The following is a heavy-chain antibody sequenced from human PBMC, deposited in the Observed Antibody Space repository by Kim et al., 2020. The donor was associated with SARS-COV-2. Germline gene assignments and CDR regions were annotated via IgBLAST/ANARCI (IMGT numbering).Heavy chain of an antibody. D-gene: IGHD2-2*01. CDR3: ARIHCSSASGFWSLGY. CDR2: INTNTANP. CDR1: GYSFTGFG. Sequence: ASVKVSCKASGYSFTGFGLVWVRQAPGQGLEWMGWINTNTANPTYAQGFAGRFAFSLDTSVSAAYLQISNLKSEDTAFYYFARIHCSSASGFWSLGYWGQGTLVTVSS. V-gene: IGHV7-4-1*02. J-gene: IGHJ4*02.